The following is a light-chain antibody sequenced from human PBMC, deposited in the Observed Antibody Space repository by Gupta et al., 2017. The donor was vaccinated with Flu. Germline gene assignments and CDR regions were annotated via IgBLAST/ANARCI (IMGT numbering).Light chain of an antibody. Sequence: ATLSLSPEDRATLSCRASQSVDIYLAWYQQKPGQAPRLLIYDASDRAAGIPTRFSGSGSGTDFTLTISSLEPEDFAVYYCQQRDYWSPITFGQGTRLEIK. J-gene: IGKJ5*01. CDR3: QQRDYWSPIT. CDR2: DAS. CDR1: QSVDIY. V-gene: IGKV3-11*01.